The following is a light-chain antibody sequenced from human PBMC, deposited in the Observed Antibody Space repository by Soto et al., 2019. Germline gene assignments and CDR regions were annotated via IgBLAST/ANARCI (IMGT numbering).Light chain of an antibody. CDR2: AAS. Sequence: DIQMTQSPSSLSASVGDRVTITCRASQSISSYLNWYQQKPGKAPKLLIYAASNLQSGVPSRFSGSGFGTDFTLSISSLQPEDFATYYCQQSYRTPLFGPGTKVDIK. V-gene: IGKV1-39*01. CDR1: QSISSY. CDR3: QQSYRTPL. J-gene: IGKJ3*01.